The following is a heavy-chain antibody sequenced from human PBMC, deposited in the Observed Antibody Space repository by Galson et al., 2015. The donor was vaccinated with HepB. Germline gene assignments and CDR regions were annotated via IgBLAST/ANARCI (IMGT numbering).Heavy chain of an antibody. V-gene: IGHV1-69*02. J-gene: IGHJ5*02. D-gene: IGHD4-23*01. CDR1: GGTFSSYT. CDR3: ARSNGGLRWGFDP. Sequence: SVKVSCKASGGTFSSYTISWVRQAPGQGLEWMGRIIPILGIANYAQKFQGRVTITADKSTSTAYMELSSLKASDTAMYYCARSNGGLRWGFDPWGQGTLVTVSS. CDR2: IIPILGIA.